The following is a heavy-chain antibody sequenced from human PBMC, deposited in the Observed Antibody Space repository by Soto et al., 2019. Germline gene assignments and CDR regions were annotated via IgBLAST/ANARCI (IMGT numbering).Heavy chain of an antibody. CDR2: INPSGGST. CDR3: AKDRGYYDRSGYYFYFDY. J-gene: IGHJ4*02. V-gene: IGHV1-46*03. Sequence: ASVKVSCKASGYTFTSYYMHWVRQAPGQGLEWMGIINPSGGSTSYAQKFQGRVTMTRDTSTSTVYMELSSLRSEDTAVYYCAKDRGYYDRSGYYFYFDYWGQGTLVTVSS. D-gene: IGHD3-22*01. CDR1: GYTFTSYY.